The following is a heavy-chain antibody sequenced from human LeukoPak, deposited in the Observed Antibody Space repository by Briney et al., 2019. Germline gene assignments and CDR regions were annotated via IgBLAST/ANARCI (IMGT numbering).Heavy chain of an antibody. J-gene: IGHJ4*02. Sequence: GGSLRLSCEASGFTFSNYAMSWVRQAPGKGLEWVSPIGSGGTTHYADSVKGRFTISRDNSKNTLFLQMNSLRAEDTAVYYCAKHFYDSSTCSFDYWGQGTLVTVSS. CDR2: IGSGGTT. CDR3: AKHFYDSSTCSFDY. D-gene: IGHD3-22*01. CDR1: GFTFSNYA. V-gene: IGHV3-23*01.